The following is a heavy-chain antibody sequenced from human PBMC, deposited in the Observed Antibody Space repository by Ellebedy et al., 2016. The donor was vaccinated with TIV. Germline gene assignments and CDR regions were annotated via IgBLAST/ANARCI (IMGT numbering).Heavy chain of an antibody. V-gene: IGHV4-61*02. Sequence: LRLXCTVSGGSISSGSYYWSWIRQPAGKGLEWIGRIYTSGSTNYNPSLKSRVTMSVDTSKNQFSLKLSSVTAADTAVYYCARAPRGATHYFDYWGQGTLVTVSS. J-gene: IGHJ4*02. D-gene: IGHD1-26*01. CDR3: ARAPRGATHYFDY. CDR2: IYTSGST. CDR1: GGSISSGSYY.